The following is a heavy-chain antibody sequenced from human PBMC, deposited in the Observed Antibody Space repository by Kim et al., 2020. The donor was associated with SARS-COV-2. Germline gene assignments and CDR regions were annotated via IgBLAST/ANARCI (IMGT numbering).Heavy chain of an antibody. V-gene: IGHV5-51*01. CDR3: ASFSSSSLHFDY. D-gene: IGHD6-6*01. Sequence: RYSPSFQGQVTISADKSISTAYLQWSSLKASDTAMYYCASFSSSSLHFDYWGQGTLVTVSS. J-gene: IGHJ4*02.